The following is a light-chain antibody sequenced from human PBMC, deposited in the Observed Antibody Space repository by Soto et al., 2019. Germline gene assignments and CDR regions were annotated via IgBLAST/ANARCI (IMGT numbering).Light chain of an antibody. CDR3: QQYKTWPT. CDR2: GTS. J-gene: IGKJ4*01. CDR1: QSVGGS. Sequence: EIVMTQSPATLSVSPGERTTLSCRASQSVGGSLAWYQQKPGQAPRLLIYGTSTRATGIPARFSGSGAGTEFALTISSLQSEDFAVYYCQQYKTWPTFGGGTKVEIK. V-gene: IGKV3-15*01.